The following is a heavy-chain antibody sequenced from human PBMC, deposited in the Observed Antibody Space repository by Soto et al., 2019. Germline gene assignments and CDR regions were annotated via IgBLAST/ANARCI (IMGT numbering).Heavy chain of an antibody. CDR3: AKELSYSIDAVDI. Sequence: QEQLVESGGGVVQAGRSLRLSCAASGFNFNFFGMHWVRQAPGKGLEWVAVISYEGRDKYSADSVKGRFTMSRDNSKKSGYLEMSSLTPEATSVYYWAKELSYSIDAVDIWGHGTMVTVSS. V-gene: IGHV3-30*18. D-gene: IGHD6-13*01. J-gene: IGHJ3*02. CDR1: GFNFNFFG. CDR2: ISYEGRDK.